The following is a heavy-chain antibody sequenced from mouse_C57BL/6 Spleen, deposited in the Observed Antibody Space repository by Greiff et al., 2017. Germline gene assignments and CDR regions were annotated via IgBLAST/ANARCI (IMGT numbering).Heavy chain of an antibody. Sequence: QVQLKESGAELVRPGASVTLSCKASGYTFTDYEMHWVKQTPVHGLEWIGAIDPETGGTAYNQKFKGKAILTADKSSSTAYMELRSLTSEDSAVYYCTRRGYDEAYWGQGTLVTVSA. CDR1: GYTFTDYE. CDR3: TRRGYDEAY. D-gene: IGHD2-2*01. V-gene: IGHV1-15*01. J-gene: IGHJ3*01. CDR2: IDPETGGT.